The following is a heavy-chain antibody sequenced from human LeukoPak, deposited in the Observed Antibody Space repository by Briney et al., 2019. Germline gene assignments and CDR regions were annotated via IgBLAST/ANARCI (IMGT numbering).Heavy chain of an antibody. D-gene: IGHD3-3*01. V-gene: IGHV4-59*01. CDR2: INYSGST. CDR3: ARQYYDFWSGPQGANTDV. CDR1: GGSISSYY. J-gene: IGHJ6*04. Sequence: SETLSLTCTVAGGSISSYYWSWIRQPPGKGLEWIGHINYSGSTNYNPSLKSRVTISVDTSKRQFSLKLNAVTAADTAVYYCARQYYDFWSGPQGANTDVWGKERTVTVSP.